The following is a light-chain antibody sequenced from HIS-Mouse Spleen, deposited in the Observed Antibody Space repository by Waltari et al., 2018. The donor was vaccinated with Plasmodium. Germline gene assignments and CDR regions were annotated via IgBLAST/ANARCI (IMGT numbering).Light chain of an antibody. CDR2: KDS. J-gene: IGLJ3*02. Sequence: SVSVSPGQTARITCSGDALPKQYAYWYQQKPGQAPVLVIYKDSERPSGIPERFSGSSSGTTVTLTISGVQAEDEADYYCQSADSSGTPNWVFGGGTKLTVL. V-gene: IGLV3-25*03. CDR3: QSADSSGTPNWV. CDR1: ALPKQY.